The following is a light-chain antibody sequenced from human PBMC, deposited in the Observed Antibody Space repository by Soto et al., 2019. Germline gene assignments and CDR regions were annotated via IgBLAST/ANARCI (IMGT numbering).Light chain of an antibody. CDR2: SNY. CDR1: SSNIGSKT. Sequence: QSVLTQPPSASGTPGQRVTISCSGSSSNIGSKTVNWYQQLPGTAPKLLIYSNYQRPSGVPDRFSGSKSDTSASLAISGLQSEDDSDYYCSAWDASLNGYVFGTGTKVTVL. V-gene: IGLV1-44*01. CDR3: SAWDASLNGYV. J-gene: IGLJ1*01.